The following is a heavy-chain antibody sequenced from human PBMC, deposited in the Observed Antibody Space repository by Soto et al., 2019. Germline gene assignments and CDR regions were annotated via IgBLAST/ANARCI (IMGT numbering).Heavy chain of an antibody. CDR2: IYSGGST. Sequence: PGGSRRLSCAASGCTVSSNYMSWVRQAPGKGLEWVSVIYSGGSTYYADSVKGRFTISRHNSKNTRYLQMNSLRAEDTAVYYCASYYGDYNNYYMDFWGKGTPVTVSS. J-gene: IGHJ6*03. CDR1: GCTVSSNY. CDR3: ASYYGDYNNYYMDF. D-gene: IGHD4-17*01. V-gene: IGHV3-53*04.